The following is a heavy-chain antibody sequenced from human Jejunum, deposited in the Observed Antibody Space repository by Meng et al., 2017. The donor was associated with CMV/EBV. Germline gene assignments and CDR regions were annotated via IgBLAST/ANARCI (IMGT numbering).Heavy chain of an antibody. CDR1: GSISSSSYY. D-gene: IGHD2-2*01. CDR3: ARVDCSTSCFSFDN. Sequence: GSISSSSYYWGWIRQPPGKGLEWIVNIYYSGSTYYNPSLKSRAIISQDTYMNQFSLKLTSVTAADTAVYYCARVDCSTSCFSFDNWGQGARVTVSS. J-gene: IGHJ4*02. V-gene: IGHV4-39*07. CDR2: IYYSGST.